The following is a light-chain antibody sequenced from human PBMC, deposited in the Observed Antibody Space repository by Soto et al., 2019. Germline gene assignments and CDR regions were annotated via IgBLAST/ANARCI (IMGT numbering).Light chain of an antibody. CDR2: EVN. V-gene: IGLV2-8*01. CDR3: SSYAGMNDSGV. Sequence: QSVLTQPPSASGSPGQSVTISCTGTSSDVGGYKYVSWYQQHPGKAPKLMIFEVNKRPSGVPDSFSGSKSGNTASLTVSGLEAEDEADYYCSSYAGMNDSGVFGTGTKVTVL. CDR1: SSDVGGYKY. J-gene: IGLJ1*01.